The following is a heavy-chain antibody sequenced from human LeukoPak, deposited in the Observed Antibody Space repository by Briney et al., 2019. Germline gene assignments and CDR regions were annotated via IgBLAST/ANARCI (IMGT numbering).Heavy chain of an antibody. CDR2: IYTSGST. V-gene: IGHV4-4*09. CDR1: GGSISSYY. CDR3: ARRYCSGGSCYSDGDWFDP. D-gene: IGHD2-15*01. Sequence: PSETLSLTCTVSGGSISSYYWSWIRQPPGKGLEWIGYIYTSGSTNYNPSLQSRVTISVDTSKNQFSLKLSSVTAADTAVYYCARRYCSGGSCYSDGDWFDPWGQGTLVTVSS. J-gene: IGHJ5*02.